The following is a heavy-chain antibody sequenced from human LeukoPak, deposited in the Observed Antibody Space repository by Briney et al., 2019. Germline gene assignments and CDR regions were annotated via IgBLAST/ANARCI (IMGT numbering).Heavy chain of an antibody. D-gene: IGHD3-3*01. CDR3: AKDLDATRCDLWSGETI. V-gene: IGHV3-30*02. Sequence: GGSLRLSCAASGFTFSSYGMHWVRQAPGKGLEWVALIRYDGSNKYYADSVKGRFTISRENSKNTLYLQMNSLRAEDTAVYYCAKDLDATRCDLWSGETIGGQGTMVTVSS. J-gene: IGHJ3*02. CDR1: GFTFSSYG. CDR2: IRYDGSNK.